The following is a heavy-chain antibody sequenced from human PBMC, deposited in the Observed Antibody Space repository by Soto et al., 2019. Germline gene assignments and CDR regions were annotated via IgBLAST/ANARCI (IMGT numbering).Heavy chain of an antibody. CDR1: GGSISSSSYY. D-gene: IGHD6-13*01. CDR2: IYYSGST. J-gene: IGHJ5*01. Sequence: QLQLQESGPGLVKPSETLSLTCTVSGGSISSSSYYWGWIRQPPGKGLEWIGNIYYSGSTYYNPSLKSRVTISVDTSKTQFSLKLSSVTAADTAVYYCARRGSSSWFGYWGQGTLVTVSS. V-gene: IGHV4-39*01. CDR3: ARRGSSSWFGY.